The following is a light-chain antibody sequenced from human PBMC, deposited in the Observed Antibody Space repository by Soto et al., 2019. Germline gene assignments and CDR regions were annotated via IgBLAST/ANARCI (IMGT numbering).Light chain of an antibody. CDR3: CSYAGNSLWV. Sequence: QSALTQPRSVSGSPGQSVTISCTGTSSNVGAYNYVSWYQQYPGKGPRLMIYDVSRWPSGVPDRFSGSKSGKKASLTISGLQSEDEADYYCCSYAGNSLWVFGGGTKLPVL. CDR2: DVS. CDR1: SSNVGAYNY. J-gene: IGLJ3*02. V-gene: IGLV2-11*01.